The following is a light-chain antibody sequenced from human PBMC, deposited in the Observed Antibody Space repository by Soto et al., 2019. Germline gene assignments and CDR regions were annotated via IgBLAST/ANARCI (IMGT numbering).Light chain of an antibody. CDR1: QSISRY. J-gene: IGKJ4*01. CDR2: AAS. CDR3: QQSYSIPLT. Sequence: DIQMTQSLSSLSASIGDRVTIICRASQSISRYSNWYQQKPGKAPKLLIYAASTLQSGVPSRFSGSGSGTDFTLTISSLQPEDFATYYCQQSYSIPLTFGGGTKVEFK. V-gene: IGKV1-39*01.